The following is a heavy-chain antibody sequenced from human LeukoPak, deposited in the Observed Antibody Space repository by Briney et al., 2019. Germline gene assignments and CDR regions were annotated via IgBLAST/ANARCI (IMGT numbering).Heavy chain of an antibody. V-gene: IGHV3-33*01. CDR3: AREGGVVVVPAAMRAFDI. CDR2: IWYDGSKK. J-gene: IGHJ3*02. Sequence: GGSLRLSCAASGFTFRSFGIHWVRQAPGKGLEWVAVIWYDGSKKYYADSVKGRFTISRDNSKNTLYLQMNSLRAEDTAIYYCAREGGVVVVPAAMRAFDIWGQGTMVTVSS. D-gene: IGHD2-2*01. CDR1: GFTFRSFG.